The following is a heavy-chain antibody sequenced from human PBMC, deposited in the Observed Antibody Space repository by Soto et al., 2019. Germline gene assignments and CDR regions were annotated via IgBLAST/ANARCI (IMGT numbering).Heavy chain of an antibody. Sequence: ESGGGVVHPGRSLRLSCAASGFTFTSYGMHWVRQAPGKGLEWVAAIWSDGSNRYNGDSVKGRFTISRDNSKNTLYLQMNSLRAEDTAVYSCARDPPEDSRGYFALDIWGQGTMVTVSS. D-gene: IGHD3-22*01. CDR2: IWSDGSNR. CDR3: ARDPPEDSRGYFALDI. J-gene: IGHJ3*02. CDR1: GFTFTSYG. V-gene: IGHV3-33*01.